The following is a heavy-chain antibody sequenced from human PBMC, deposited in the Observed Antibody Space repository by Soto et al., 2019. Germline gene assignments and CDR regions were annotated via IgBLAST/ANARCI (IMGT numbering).Heavy chain of an antibody. CDR3: ACRYGDYGL. CDR1: GFTFNSFA. Sequence: GGSLRLSCAASGFTFNSFAMTWVRQAPGKGLEWVSSISDSGIGTYYADSVKGRFSISRDNSKNTLYLEMNNLRADDTAVYYCACRYGDYGLWGQGTLVTVPS. CDR2: ISDSGIGT. J-gene: IGHJ4*02. D-gene: IGHD4-17*01. V-gene: IGHV3-23*01.